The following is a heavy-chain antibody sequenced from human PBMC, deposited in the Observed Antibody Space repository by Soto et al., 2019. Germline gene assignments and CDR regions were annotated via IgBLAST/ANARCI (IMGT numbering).Heavy chain of an antibody. CDR3: VSYGSGTYYSGYSFDF. Sequence: SETLSLTCTVSGGSVSSNSYSWGWIRQSPGKWLEWIGEIFYSGTTYYNPSLKSRVIISVDTSKNQFSLELSSVTAADTALYYCVSYGSGTYYSGYSFDFWSQGNLVTVS. J-gene: IGHJ4*02. D-gene: IGHD3-10*01. CDR1: GGSVSSNSYS. V-gene: IGHV4-39*07. CDR2: IFYSGTT.